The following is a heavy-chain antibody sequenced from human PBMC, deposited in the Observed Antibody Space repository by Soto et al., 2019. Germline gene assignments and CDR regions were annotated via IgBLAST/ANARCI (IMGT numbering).Heavy chain of an antibody. Sequence: PGEPIKIPWRGSWYNFTNLWGGRVLQIPRKGLEWMGIIYPGDSDTRYSPSFQGQVTISADKSISTAYLQWRSLKASDTAMYYCVRHPAAARLLNYYSYLDVWGKGTTVTVSS. CDR2: IYPGDSDT. CDR3: VRHPAAARLLNYYSYLDV. V-gene: IGHV5-51*01. J-gene: IGHJ6*03. D-gene: IGHD6-13*01. CDR1: WYNFTNLW.